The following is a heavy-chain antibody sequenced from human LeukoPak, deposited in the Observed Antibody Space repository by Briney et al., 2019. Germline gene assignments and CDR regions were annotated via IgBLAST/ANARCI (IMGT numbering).Heavy chain of an antibody. CDR2: ISAYNGNT. J-gene: IGHJ3*02. V-gene: IGHV1-18*01. Sequence: GASVKVSCKASGYTFTSYGISWVRQAPGQGLEWMGWISAYNGNTNYAQKLQGRVTMTTDTSTSTAYMELRSLRSDDTAVYYCAKTLSGGSSDAFDIWGQGTMVTVSS. D-gene: IGHD2-15*01. CDR1: GYTFTSYG. CDR3: AKTLSGGSSDAFDI.